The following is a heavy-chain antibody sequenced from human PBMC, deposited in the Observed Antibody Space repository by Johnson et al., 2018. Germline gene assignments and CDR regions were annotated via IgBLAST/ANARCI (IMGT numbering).Heavy chain of an antibody. CDR1: GFTFSDAW. V-gene: IGHV3-15*01. D-gene: IGHD3-16*02. Sequence: VQLVESGGGLVKXGGSLRLSCAASGFTFSDAWMSWVRQAPGKGLEWVGRIKSKTEGGTTDYAAPVKGRFTISRDDSKNTLYLQMNSLKTEDTAVYYCTTDYDYVWGSYRPYGMDVWGQGSTVTVSS. J-gene: IGHJ6*02. CDR3: TTDYDYVWGSYRPYGMDV. CDR2: IKSKTEGGTT.